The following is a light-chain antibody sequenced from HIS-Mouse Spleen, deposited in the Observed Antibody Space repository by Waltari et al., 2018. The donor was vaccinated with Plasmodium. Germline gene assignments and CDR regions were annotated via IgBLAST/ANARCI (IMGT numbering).Light chain of an antibody. J-gene: IGKJ2*01. CDR3: QQYNSYSYT. Sequence: DIQMTQSPSTLSASVGDRVTITCRASQSISSWLAWDQQKPGKAPKILIYNASSLESGVPSRFSGSGSGTEFTLTISSLQPDDFATYYCQQYNSYSYTFGQGTKLEIK. V-gene: IGKV1-5*03. CDR1: QSISSW. CDR2: NAS.